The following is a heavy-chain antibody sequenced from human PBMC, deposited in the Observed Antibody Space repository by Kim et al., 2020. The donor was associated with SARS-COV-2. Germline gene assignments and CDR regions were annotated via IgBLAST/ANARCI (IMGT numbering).Heavy chain of an antibody. Sequence: ASVKVSCKASGYTFTSYYMHWVRQAPGQGLEWMGIINPSGGSTSYAQKFQGRVTMTRDTSTSTVYMELSSLRSEDTAVYYCARDNSRDGSVEYFDYWGQGTLVTVSS. V-gene: IGHV1-46*01. D-gene: IGHD6-25*01. J-gene: IGHJ4*02. CDR1: GYTFTSYY. CDR3: ARDNSRDGSVEYFDY. CDR2: INPSGGST.